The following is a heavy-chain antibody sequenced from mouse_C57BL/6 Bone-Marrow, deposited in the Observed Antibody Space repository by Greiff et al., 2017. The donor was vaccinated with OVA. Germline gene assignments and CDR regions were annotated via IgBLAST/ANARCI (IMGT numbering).Heavy chain of an antibody. Sequence: QVQLKQSGAELVRPGASVTLSCKASGYTFTDYEMHWVKQTPVHGLEWIGAIDPDTGGTAYNKKFKGKAKLTADKSSSTAYMELSSLTSEDSAVYYCTRGDSNYYAMDYGGQGTSVTVSS. CDR2: IDPDTGGT. D-gene: IGHD2-5*01. J-gene: IGHJ4*01. CDR1: GYTFTDYE. V-gene: IGHV1-15*01. CDR3: TRGDSNYYAMDY.